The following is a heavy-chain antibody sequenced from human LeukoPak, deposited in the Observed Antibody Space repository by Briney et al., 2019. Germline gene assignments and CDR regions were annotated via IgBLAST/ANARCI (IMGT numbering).Heavy chain of an antibody. J-gene: IGHJ4*02. D-gene: IGHD5-24*01. CDR3: ATGDGYKFDY. CDR2: ISSTSSYI. Sequence: GGSLRLSCAASGFTFSSYAMRWVRQAPGKGLEWVSSISSTSSYIYYADSVKGRFTISRDNAKNSLYLQMNSLRAEDTAVYYCATGDGYKFDYWGQGTLVTVSS. V-gene: IGHV3-21*01. CDR1: GFTFSSYA.